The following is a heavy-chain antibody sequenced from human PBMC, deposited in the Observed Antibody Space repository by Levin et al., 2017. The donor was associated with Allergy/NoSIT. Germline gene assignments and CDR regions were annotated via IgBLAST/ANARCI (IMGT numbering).Heavy chain of an antibody. V-gene: IGHV3-30-3*01. Sequence: PGGSLRLSCAASGFTFSSYAMHWVRQAPGKGLEWVAVISYDGSNKYYADSVKGRFTISRDNSKNTLYLQMNSLRAEDTAVYYCARDVFSLPDFWNRLNGMDVWGQGTTVTVSS. CDR2: ISYDGSNK. J-gene: IGHJ6*02. CDR1: GFTFSSYA. D-gene: IGHD3-3*01. CDR3: ARDVFSLPDFWNRLNGMDV.